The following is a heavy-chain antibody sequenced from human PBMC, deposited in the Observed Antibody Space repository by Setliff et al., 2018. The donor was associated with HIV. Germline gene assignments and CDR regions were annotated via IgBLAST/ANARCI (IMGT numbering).Heavy chain of an antibody. Sequence: GGSLRLSCAASGFTFSTSAMHWVRQAPVKGLEWVAVISFDGNNKHSADSVKGRFTISRDNSKNTLFLQMNSLRAEDTAVYYCARDGSGYRSAGYYFDYWGQGTLVTVSS. CDR1: GFTFSTSA. V-gene: IGHV3-30*04. CDR3: ARDGSGYRSAGYYFDY. D-gene: IGHD5-12*01. J-gene: IGHJ4*02. CDR2: ISFDGNNK.